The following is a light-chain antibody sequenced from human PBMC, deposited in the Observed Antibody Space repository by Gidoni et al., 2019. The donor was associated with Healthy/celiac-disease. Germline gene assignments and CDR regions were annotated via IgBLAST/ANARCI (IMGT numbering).Light chain of an antibody. V-gene: IGKV1-8*01. CDR1: QGISSY. Sequence: AIRMTQSPSSFSASTGDRVTITCRASQGISSYLAWYQQKPGKAPKILIYAASTLQSGVPSRFSGSGSGTDFTLTISCLQSEDFATYYCQQYYSYPPITFXQXTRLEIK. J-gene: IGKJ5*01. CDR2: AAS. CDR3: QQYYSYPPIT.